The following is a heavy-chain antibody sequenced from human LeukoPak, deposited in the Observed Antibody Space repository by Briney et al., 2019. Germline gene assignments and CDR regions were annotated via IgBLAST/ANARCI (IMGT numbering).Heavy chain of an antibody. D-gene: IGHD6-19*01. CDR3: ARRGIAVAGLDAFDI. V-gene: IGHV4-59*08. Sequence: PSETLSLTCTVSGGSISSYYWSWIRQPPGKGLEWIGYIYYSGSTNYNPSLKSRVTISVDTSKNQLSLKLSSVTAADAAVYYCARRGIAVAGLDAFDIWGQGTMVTVSS. J-gene: IGHJ3*02. CDR1: GGSISSYY. CDR2: IYYSGST.